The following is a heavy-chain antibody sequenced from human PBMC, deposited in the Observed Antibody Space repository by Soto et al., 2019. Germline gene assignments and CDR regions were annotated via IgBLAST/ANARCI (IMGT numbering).Heavy chain of an antibody. D-gene: IGHD6-13*01. J-gene: IGHJ5*02. CDR1: GFTFSSYA. Sequence: EVQLLESGGGLVQPGGSLRLSCAASGFTFSSYAMSWVRQAPGKGLEWVSAISGSGGSTYYADSVKGRFTISRDNPKNTQYPQMNSLRAEVTSVYYCSTHHDYSISWLSSHNWFDPWGQGTLVTVSS. V-gene: IGHV3-23*01. CDR2: ISGSGGST. CDR3: STHHDYSISWLSSHNWFDP.